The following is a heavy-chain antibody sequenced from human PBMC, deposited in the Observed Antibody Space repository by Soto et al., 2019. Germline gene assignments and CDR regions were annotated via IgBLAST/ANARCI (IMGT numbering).Heavy chain of an antibody. V-gene: IGHV3-23*01. CDR1: GFTFSDYY. CDR3: AKLRYFDWSSYNWFEY. D-gene: IGHD3-9*01. CDR2: ISGSGATT. Sequence: HPGGSLRLSCAASGFTFSDYYMSWIRQAPGKGLEWVSGISGSGATTSYADSVKGRFTVSRDNSKNTLYLQMNSLRVEDTAVYYCAKLRYFDWSSYNWFEYWGQGTPVTSPQ. J-gene: IGHJ5*01.